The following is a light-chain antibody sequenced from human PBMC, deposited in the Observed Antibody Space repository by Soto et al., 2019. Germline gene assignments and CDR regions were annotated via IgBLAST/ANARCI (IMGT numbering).Light chain of an antibody. J-gene: IGKJ5*01. V-gene: IGKV3-20*01. CDR1: QSVSSSY. CDR2: GAS. CDR3: QQCDTSPIT. Sequence: IGLTQSPGTLSLSPGERATLSCRASQSVSSSYLAWYQQKPGQAPRLLIYGASSRATGIPDRFSGSGSGTDFTLTISRLDPEDFAVYYCQQCDTSPITFGQGTRLEIK.